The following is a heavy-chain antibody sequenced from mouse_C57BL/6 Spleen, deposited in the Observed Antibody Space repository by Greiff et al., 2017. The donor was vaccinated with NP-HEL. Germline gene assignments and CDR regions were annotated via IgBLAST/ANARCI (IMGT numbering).Heavy chain of an antibody. Sequence: VQLQQPGAELVRPGSSVKLSCKASGYTFTSYWMHWVKQRPIQGLEWIGNIDPSDSETHYNQKFKDKATLTVDKSSSTAYMQLSSLTSEDSAVYYCASHYDYWYFDVWGTGTTVTVSS. CDR2: IDPSDSET. V-gene: IGHV1-52*01. CDR1: GYTFTSYW. D-gene: IGHD2-4*01. J-gene: IGHJ1*03. CDR3: ASHYDYWYFDV.